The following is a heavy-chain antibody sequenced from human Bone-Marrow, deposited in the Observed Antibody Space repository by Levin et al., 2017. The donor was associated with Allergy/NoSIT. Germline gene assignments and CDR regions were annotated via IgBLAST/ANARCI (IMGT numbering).Heavy chain of an antibody. J-gene: IGHJ4*02. D-gene: IGHD3-10*01. CDR1: GFTFNKYG. Sequence: GESLKISCAASGFTFNKYGMHWVRQAPGKGLEWVAVISYDGSNKYYVDSVKDRFTISRDQSKNTLYLQMNSLRVEDTGVYYCARYGSGSHYLHEYYFDYWGQGTLVTVSS. CDR2: ISYDGSNK. V-gene: IGHV3-30*03. CDR3: ARYGSGSHYLHEYYFDY.